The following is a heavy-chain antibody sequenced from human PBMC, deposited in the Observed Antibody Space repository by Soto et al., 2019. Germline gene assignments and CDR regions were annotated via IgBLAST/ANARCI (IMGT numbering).Heavy chain of an antibody. Sequence: PGESLKISCKGSGYSFTSYWISWVRQMPGKGLEWMGRIDPSDSYTNYSPSFQGHVTISADKSTSTAHLQWSGLQASDTAMYYCARSLAYCTGGTCYMGYGMDVWGHETTVPVSS. CDR3: ARSLAYCTGGTCYMGYGMDV. J-gene: IGHJ6*02. CDR2: IDPSDSYT. CDR1: GYSFTSYW. V-gene: IGHV5-10-1*01. D-gene: IGHD2-8*02.